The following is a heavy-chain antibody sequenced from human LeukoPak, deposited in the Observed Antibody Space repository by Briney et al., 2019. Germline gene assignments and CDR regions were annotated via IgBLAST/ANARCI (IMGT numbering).Heavy chain of an antibody. J-gene: IGHJ3*02. CDR1: GGSFSGYY. CDR2: INHSGST. D-gene: IGHD4-23*01. Sequence: SKTLSLTCAAYGGSFSGYYWSWIRQPPGKGLEWIGEINHSGSTNYNPSLKSRVTISVDTSKNQFSLKLSSVTAADTAVYYCASDYGGNSGAFDIWGQGTMVTVSS. CDR3: ASDYGGNSGAFDI. V-gene: IGHV4-34*01.